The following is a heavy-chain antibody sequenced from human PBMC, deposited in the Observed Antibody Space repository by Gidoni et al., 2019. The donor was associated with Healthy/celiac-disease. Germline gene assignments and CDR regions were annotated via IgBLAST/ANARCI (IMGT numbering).Heavy chain of an antibody. V-gene: IGHV1-46*03. Sequence: QVQLVQSGAEVKKPGASVKVSCKASGYTFTSYYMHWVRQAPGQGLEWMGIINPSGGSTSYAQKFQGRVTMTRDTSTSTVYMELSSLRSEDTAVYYCARENYVWGSYRPRGFDYWGQGTLVTVSS. CDR2: INPSGGST. J-gene: IGHJ4*02. CDR3: ARENYVWGSYRPRGFDY. CDR1: GYTFTSYY. D-gene: IGHD3-16*02.